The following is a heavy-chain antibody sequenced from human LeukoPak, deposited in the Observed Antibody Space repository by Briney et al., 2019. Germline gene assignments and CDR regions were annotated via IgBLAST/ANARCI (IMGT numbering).Heavy chain of an antibody. CDR1: GGSISSSSYY. CDR3: ARRVIAAAGTGFDY. Sequence: SEALSLTCAVSGGSISSSSYYWGWIRQPPGNGLEWIGISYYSGRTYYTPSLKSRVTISIDTSKNQLSLKLSSVTAADTAVYYCARRVIAAAGTGFDYWGQGTLVTVSS. D-gene: IGHD6-13*01. CDR2: SYYSGRT. V-gene: IGHV4-39*01. J-gene: IGHJ4*02.